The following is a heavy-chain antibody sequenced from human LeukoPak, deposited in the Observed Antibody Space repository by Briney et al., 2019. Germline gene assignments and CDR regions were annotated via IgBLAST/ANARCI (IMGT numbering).Heavy chain of an antibody. J-gene: IGHJ4*02. CDR1: GFTFNNYA. CDR2: IDGSGDNT. V-gene: IGHV3-23*05. CDR3: AKADSYGGNSQLFDF. D-gene: IGHD4-23*01. Sequence: GGSLRLSCAASGFTFNNYAMHWVRQAPGKGLEWVLGIDGSGDNTYYADSVKGRFTISRDNSKDTLTLQMNSLRVEDTAVYFCAKADSYGGNSQLFDFWGQGTLVTVSS.